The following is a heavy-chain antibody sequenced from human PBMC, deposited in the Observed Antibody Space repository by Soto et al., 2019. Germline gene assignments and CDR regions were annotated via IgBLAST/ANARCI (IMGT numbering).Heavy chain of an antibody. D-gene: IGHD2-15*01. J-gene: IGHJ5*02. CDR1: GFTFDDYA. CDR3: AKAQGCSGGSCYSGNWFDP. CDR2: ISWNSGSI. Sequence: EVQLVESGGGLVQPGRSLRLSCAASGFTFDDYAMHWVRQAPGKGLEWVSGISWNSGSIGYADSVKGRFTISRDNANNSLDLQMNSLGAEDTALYYCAKAQGCSGGSCYSGNWFDPWGQGTLVTVSS. V-gene: IGHV3-9*01.